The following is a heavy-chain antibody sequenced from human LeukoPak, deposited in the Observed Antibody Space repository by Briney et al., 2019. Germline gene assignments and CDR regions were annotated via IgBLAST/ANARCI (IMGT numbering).Heavy chain of an antibody. CDR1: GFMFSAYG. J-gene: IGHJ6*02. CDR3: AKDGLAGRFDSTAPGIYGGLDA. Sequence: GGSLRLSCAASGFMFSAYGMHWVRQAPGKGLEWVAVISYDGRNSDYADSVRGRFTISRDNSKNTLHLQMKSLRPEDTGMYYCAKDGLAGRFDSTAPGIYGGLDAWGQGTTVTVSS. V-gene: IGHV3-30*18. D-gene: IGHD3-22*01. CDR2: ISYDGRNS.